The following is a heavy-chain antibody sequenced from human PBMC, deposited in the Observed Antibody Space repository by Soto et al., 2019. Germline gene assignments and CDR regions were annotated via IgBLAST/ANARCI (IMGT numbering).Heavy chain of an antibody. D-gene: IGHD6-13*01. J-gene: IGHJ4*02. V-gene: IGHV3-30*09. CDR2: ISYGGDNK. CDR1: GFIFSDYA. Sequence: QVQLVESGGGVVQPGRSLRLSCAASGFIFSDYAMHWVRQAPGKGLEWVAVISYGGDNKYYADSVRGRFAISRYNLKNTLDLQMNCLNPEDTALYHCAKARHSTSWYGLEADFWGQGTLVTVSS. CDR3: AKARHSTSWYGLEADF.